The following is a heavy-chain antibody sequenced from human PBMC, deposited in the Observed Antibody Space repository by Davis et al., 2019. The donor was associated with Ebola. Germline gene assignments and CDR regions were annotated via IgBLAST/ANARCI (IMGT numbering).Heavy chain of an antibody. V-gene: IGHV4-34*01. CDR3: ASSVPAARYYYYYYGMDV. Sequence: PSETLSLTCAVYGGSFSGYYWSWIRQPPGKGLEWIGEINHSGSTNYNPSLKSRVTISVDTSKNQFSLKLSSVTAADTAVYYCASSVPAARYYYYYYGMDVWGQGTTVTVSS. J-gene: IGHJ6*02. D-gene: IGHD2-2*01. CDR1: GGSFSGYY. CDR2: INHSGST.